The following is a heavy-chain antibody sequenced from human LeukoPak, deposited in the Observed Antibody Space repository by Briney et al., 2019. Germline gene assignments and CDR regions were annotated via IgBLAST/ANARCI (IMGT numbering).Heavy chain of an antibody. CDR1: GGPITRSGYY. Sequence: SETLSLTCNVSGGPITRSGYYWSWIRQPPGKGLEWIGEINHSGSTNYNPSLKSRVTISVDTSKNQFSLKLSSVTAADTAVYYCARAQYSYGSVFDYWGQGTLVTVSS. V-gene: IGHV4-34*01. CDR3: ARAQYSYGSVFDY. J-gene: IGHJ4*02. CDR2: INHSGST. D-gene: IGHD5-18*01.